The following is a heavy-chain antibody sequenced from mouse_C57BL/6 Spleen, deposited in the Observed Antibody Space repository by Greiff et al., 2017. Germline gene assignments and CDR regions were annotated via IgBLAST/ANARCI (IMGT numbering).Heavy chain of an antibody. CDR2: IDPSDSDT. CDR3: ARYGGLGRYYYAMDD. J-gene: IGHJ4*01. V-gene: IGHV1-69*01. CDR1: GYTFTSYW. D-gene: IGHD2-2*01. Sequence: QVQLKQPGAELVMPGASVKLSCKASGYTFTSYWMHWVKQRPGQGLEWIGEIDPSDSDTNYNQKFKGKSTLTVDKSSSTAYMQLSSLTSEDSAVYYCARYGGLGRYYYAMDDWGQGTSVTVSS.